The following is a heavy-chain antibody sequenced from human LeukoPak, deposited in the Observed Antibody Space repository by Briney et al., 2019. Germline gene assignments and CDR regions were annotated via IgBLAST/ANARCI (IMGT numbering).Heavy chain of an antibody. CDR3: VRDEGFHGSGSN. J-gene: IGHJ4*02. CDR1: GFTVSSNY. D-gene: IGHD3-10*01. Sequence: GGSLILSFAASGFTVSSNYMSWVRQAPGKGLEWVSVIYSGGNTYYADSVKGRFTISRDNSKNTLYLKMNSLRGEDPAVYYCVRDEGFHGSGSNWGQGTLVTVSS. V-gene: IGHV3-66*01. CDR2: IYSGGNT.